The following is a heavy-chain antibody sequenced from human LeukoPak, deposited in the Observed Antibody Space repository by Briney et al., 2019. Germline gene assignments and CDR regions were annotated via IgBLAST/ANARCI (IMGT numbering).Heavy chain of an antibody. D-gene: IGHD6-13*01. J-gene: IGHJ6*02. CDR2: INHSGST. V-gene: IGHV4-34*01. CDR1: GGSISIYY. Sequence: SETLSLTCTVSGGSISIYYWSWIRQPPGKGLEWIGEINHSGSTNYNPSLKSRVTISVDTSRNQFSLKLSSVTAADTAVYYCASLSTRSIAAAGLNYYYGMDVWGQGTTVTVSS. CDR3: ASLSTRSIAAAGLNYYYGMDV.